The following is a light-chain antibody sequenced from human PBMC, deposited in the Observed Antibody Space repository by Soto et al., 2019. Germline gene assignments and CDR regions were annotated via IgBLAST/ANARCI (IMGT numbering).Light chain of an antibody. J-gene: IGKJ1*01. CDR1: QGFIRN. Sequence: ETVLTQSPATLSVSPGETATLSCTTSQGFIRNLAWYQQKLGQAPRVLIYGASTRAAGIPARFSGSGSGTEFILTISSLQSEDFAVYYCHEYNTWPWTFGEGTKVEIK. CDR2: GAS. CDR3: HEYNTWPWT. V-gene: IGKV3-15*01.